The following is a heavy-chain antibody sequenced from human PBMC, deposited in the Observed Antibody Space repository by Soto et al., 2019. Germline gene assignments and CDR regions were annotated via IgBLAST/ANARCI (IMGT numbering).Heavy chain of an antibody. J-gene: IGHJ5*02. Sequence: GASVEVSCKASGYTFTSYGISWVRQAPGQGLEWMGWISAYNGNTNYAQKLQGRVTMTTDTSTSTAYMELRSLRSDDTAVYYCARTYSSSWYWWFDPWGQGTLVTVSS. CDR2: ISAYNGNT. CDR1: GYTFTSYG. D-gene: IGHD6-13*01. CDR3: ARTYSSSWYWWFDP. V-gene: IGHV1-18*01.